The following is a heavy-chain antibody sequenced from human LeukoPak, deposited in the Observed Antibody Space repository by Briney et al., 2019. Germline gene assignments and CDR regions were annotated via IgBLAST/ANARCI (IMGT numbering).Heavy chain of an antibody. D-gene: IGHD3-10*01. CDR2: INHSGST. J-gene: IGHJ4*02. V-gene: IGHV4-34*01. CDR1: GGSFSGYY. CDR3: ARNAAMVRGVITWDFYFDY. Sequence: SETLSLTCAVYGGSFSGYYWSWIRQPPGKGLEWIGEINHSGSTNYNPSLKSRVTISVDTSKNPFSLKLSSVTAADTAVYYCARNAAMVRGVITWDFYFDYWGQGTLVTVSS.